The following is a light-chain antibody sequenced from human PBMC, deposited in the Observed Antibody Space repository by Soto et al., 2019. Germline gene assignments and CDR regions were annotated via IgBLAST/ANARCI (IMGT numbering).Light chain of an antibody. J-gene: IGKJ1*01. CDR3: QQHDSSPRT. CDR1: QSVSRSF. V-gene: IGKV3-20*01. Sequence: EIVLTQSPGTLSLSPGERATLSCRASQSVSRSFLAWYQQNPGQAPRLLIYGASSRATGIPDRFSGSGSGRDFTLTISRLEPEDFAVYFWQQHDSSPRTFGQGTKVEIK. CDR2: GAS.